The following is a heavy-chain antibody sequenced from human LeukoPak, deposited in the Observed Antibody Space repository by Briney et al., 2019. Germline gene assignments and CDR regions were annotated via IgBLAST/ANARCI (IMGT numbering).Heavy chain of an antibody. Sequence: GASVTLSCKASGYDFSRYGMSWVRQAPGQGLEFMGWISVSTGNTNYAQKLQGRVTMTTDTSTDTAYMELRSLSSDDTALYFCVREVGSTRVEFAFGGRGTLVSVSS. CDR3: VREVGSTRVEFAF. D-gene: IGHD1-26*01. J-gene: IGHJ4*02. CDR2: ISVSTGNT. V-gene: IGHV1-18*01. CDR1: GYDFSRYG.